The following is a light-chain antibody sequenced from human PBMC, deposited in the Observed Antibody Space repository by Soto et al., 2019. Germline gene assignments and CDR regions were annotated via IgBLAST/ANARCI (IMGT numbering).Light chain of an antibody. CDR3: QSYGSSRSGVV. J-gene: IGLJ2*01. V-gene: IGLV1-40*01. CDR1: SSNIGAGYD. Sequence: QSVLTQPPSVSGAPGQRVTISCTGSSSNIGAGYDVHWYQQLPGTAPKLLIYGNSNRPSGVPERFSGSKSGTSASLAITGLQAEDGADYYCQSYGSSRSGVVFGRGTTLTVL. CDR2: GNS.